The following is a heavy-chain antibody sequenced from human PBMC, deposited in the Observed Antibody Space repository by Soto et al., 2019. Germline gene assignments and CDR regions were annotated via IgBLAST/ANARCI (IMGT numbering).Heavy chain of an antibody. J-gene: IGHJ4*02. CDR1: GGSISSYY. D-gene: IGHD1-26*01. V-gene: IGHV4-59*01. CDR2: IYYSGST. Sequence: ETLSLTCTVSGGSISSYYWSWIRQPPGKGLEWIGYIYYSGSTNYNPSLKSRVTISVDTSKNQFSLKVSSVTAADTAVYYCARRYGGNFDYWGQGTLVTVSS. CDR3: ARRYGGNFDY.